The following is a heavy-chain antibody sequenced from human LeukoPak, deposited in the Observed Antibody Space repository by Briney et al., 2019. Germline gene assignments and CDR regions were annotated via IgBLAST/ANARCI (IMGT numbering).Heavy chain of an antibody. Sequence: GGSLRLSCAASGFSFDDYGMSWVRQAPGKGLEWVSGINWNGGSTGYADSVKGRFTISRDNAKNSLSLQVNSLRVEDTALYYCARGGISIFGVVIYMDVWGKGTTVTVSS. J-gene: IGHJ6*03. D-gene: IGHD3-3*01. CDR3: ARGGISIFGVVIYMDV. CDR2: INWNGGST. CDR1: GFSFDDYG. V-gene: IGHV3-20*04.